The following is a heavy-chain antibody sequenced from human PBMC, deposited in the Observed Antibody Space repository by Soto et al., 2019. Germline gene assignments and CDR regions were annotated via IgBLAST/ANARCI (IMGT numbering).Heavy chain of an antibody. CDR1: GYSFTSYW. V-gene: IGHV5-51*01. J-gene: IGHJ6*02. D-gene: IGHD3-3*01. CDR2: IYPGDSDT. CDR3: ARSPNYDFWSGPLSYYYGMDV. Sequence: GESLKISCKGSGYSFTSYWIGWVRQMSGKGLEWMGIIYPGDSDTRYSPSFQGQVTISADKSISTAYLQWSSLKASDTAMYYCARSPNYDFWSGPLSYYYGMDVWGQGTTVTVSS.